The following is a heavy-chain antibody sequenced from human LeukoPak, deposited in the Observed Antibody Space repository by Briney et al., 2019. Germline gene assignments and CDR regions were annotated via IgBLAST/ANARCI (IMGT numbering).Heavy chain of an antibody. Sequence: GGSLRLSCAASGLTFSSYAMSWVRQAPGKGLEWVSAISGSGGSTYYADSVKGRFTISRDNSKNTLYLQMNSLRAEDTAVYYCAKPSPPYYGFWSGYSAFDYWGQGTLVTVSS. CDR2: ISGSGGST. V-gene: IGHV3-23*01. D-gene: IGHD3-3*01. J-gene: IGHJ4*02. CDR1: GLTFSSYA. CDR3: AKPSPPYYGFWSGYSAFDY.